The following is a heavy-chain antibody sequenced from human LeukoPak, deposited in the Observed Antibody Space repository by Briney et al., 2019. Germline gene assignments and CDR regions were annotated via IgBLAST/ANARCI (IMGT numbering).Heavy chain of an antibody. Sequence: GASVKVSCKASGYTFTCYYMHWVRHGPGQGLELKGWINPNSGGTNYAQKFQGRGTMTRDTSISTAYMELSRLRSDDTAVYYCARSDYVWGSYRPSAFDSWGQGTMVTVSS. CDR3: ARSDYVWGSYRPSAFDS. V-gene: IGHV1-2*02. CDR1: GYTFTCYY. J-gene: IGHJ3*02. D-gene: IGHD3-16*02. CDR2: INPNSGGT.